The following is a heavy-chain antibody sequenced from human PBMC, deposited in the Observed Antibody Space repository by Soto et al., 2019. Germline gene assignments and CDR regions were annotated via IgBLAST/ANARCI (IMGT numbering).Heavy chain of an antibody. CDR3: AKAFGIWSGYSDY. D-gene: IGHD3-3*01. Sequence: GGALRLSCAASGFLFSHYGMHWVRQAPGKGLEWVAVISYDGSDEYYADSVKGRFTISRDKSTNTLYLQMNSLRAEDTAVYYCAKAFGIWSGYSDYWGQGTLVTVSS. J-gene: IGHJ4*02. CDR2: ISYDGSDE. CDR1: GFLFSHYG. V-gene: IGHV3-30*18.